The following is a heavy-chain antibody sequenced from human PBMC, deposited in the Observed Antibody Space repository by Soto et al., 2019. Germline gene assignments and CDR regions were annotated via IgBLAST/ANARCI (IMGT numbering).Heavy chain of an antibody. J-gene: IGHJ4*02. D-gene: IGHD3-22*01. CDR2: ISGYNGNT. CDR1: GYTFTLYG. V-gene: IGHV1-18*04. Sequence: QVQLVQSGAEVKKPGASVQVSGKASGYTFTLYGISWVRQAPGQGLEWMGGISGYNGNTDYAQNLQDRVTLTTDASTSSVYMELRSLRSDDTAVYYCARLDYYDSSGYYGYCGQGTLITVSS. CDR3: ARLDYYDSSGYYGY.